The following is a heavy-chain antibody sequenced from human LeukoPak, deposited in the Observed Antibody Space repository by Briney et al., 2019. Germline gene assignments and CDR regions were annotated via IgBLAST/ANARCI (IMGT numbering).Heavy chain of an antibody. Sequence: PGRSLRLSCAASGFTFSSYGMHWVRQAPGKRLEWVAVISYDGSNKYYADSVKGRFTISRDNSKNTLYLQMNSLRAEDTAVYYCAKGRGRGYSGYDLDYWGQGTLVTVSS. CDR3: AKGRGRGYSGYDLDY. V-gene: IGHV3-30*18. CDR1: GFTFSSYG. J-gene: IGHJ4*02. D-gene: IGHD5-12*01. CDR2: ISYDGSNK.